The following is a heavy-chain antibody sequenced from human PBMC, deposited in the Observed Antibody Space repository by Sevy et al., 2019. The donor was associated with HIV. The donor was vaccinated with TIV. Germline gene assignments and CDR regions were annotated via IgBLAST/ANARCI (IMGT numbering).Heavy chain of an antibody. CDR3: ARPILYYYDSSALLGGYFDY. J-gene: IGHJ4*02. D-gene: IGHD3-22*01. CDR2: IYPGDSDT. Sequence: GESLKISCKGSGYSFTSYWIGWVRQMPGKGLEWMGIIYPGDSDTRYSPSFQGQVTISADKSISTAYLQWSSLKASDTAMYYCARPILYYYDSSALLGGYFDYWGQGTLVTVSS. V-gene: IGHV5-51*01. CDR1: GYSFTSYW.